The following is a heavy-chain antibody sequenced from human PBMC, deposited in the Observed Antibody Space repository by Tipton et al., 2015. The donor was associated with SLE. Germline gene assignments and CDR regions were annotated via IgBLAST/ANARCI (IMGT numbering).Heavy chain of an antibody. J-gene: IGHJ4*02. CDR2: ITGRGGST. CDR3: ARGVPDFWSSYCDY. CDR1: GFVFSSYA. D-gene: IGHD3-3*01. Sequence: SLRLSCAASGFVFSSYAMGWVRQAPGKGLEWVSGITGRGGSTYYADSVRGRFTISRDNAKNSLYLQMNSLRAEDTAVYYCARGVPDFWSSYCDYWGQGTLVTVSS. V-gene: IGHV3-23*01.